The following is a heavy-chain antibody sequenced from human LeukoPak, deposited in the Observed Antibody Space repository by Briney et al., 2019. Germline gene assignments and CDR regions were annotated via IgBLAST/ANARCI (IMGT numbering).Heavy chain of an antibody. CDR3: ARHSGSGWQALGY. Sequence: ASVKVSCKASGYTFSDYGISWVRQAPGLGLEWMGWTSYNGNTNYAQKFQDRVTMTTDTSTTTAYMELRSLESDDTAVYYCARHSGSGWQALGYWGQGTLITVSS. J-gene: IGHJ4*02. V-gene: IGHV1-18*04. CDR1: GYTFSDYG. CDR2: TSYNGNT. D-gene: IGHD6-19*01.